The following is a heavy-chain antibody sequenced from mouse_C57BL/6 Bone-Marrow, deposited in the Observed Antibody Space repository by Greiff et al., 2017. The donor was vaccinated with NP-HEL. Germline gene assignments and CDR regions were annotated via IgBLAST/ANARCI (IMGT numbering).Heavy chain of an antibody. V-gene: IGHV1-26*01. CDR3: AREVLFYYPYWYFDV. CDR2: INPNNGGT. J-gene: IGHJ1*03. D-gene: IGHD2-1*01. Sequence: EVQLQQSGPELVKPGASVKISCKASGYTFTDYYMNWVKQSHGKSLEWIGDINPNNGGTSYNQKFKGKATLTVYKSSSTAYMELRSLTSEDSAVYYCAREVLFYYPYWYFDVWGTGTTVTVSS. CDR1: GYTFTDYY.